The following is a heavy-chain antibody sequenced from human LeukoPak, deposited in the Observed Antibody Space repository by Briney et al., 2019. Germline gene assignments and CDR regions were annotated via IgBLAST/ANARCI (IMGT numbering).Heavy chain of an antibody. J-gene: IGHJ5*02. CDR2: IDPSDSYT. V-gene: IGHV5-10-1*01. CDR1: GSIFTSYW. Sequence: GASLQISCKGSGSIFTSYWISWVRPLPGKGLEWMGRIDPSDSYTNYSPSFQGHVTISADKSISTAYLQWSSLKASDTAMYYCAIMVRGVIYNWFDPGGQGTLVTVSS. D-gene: IGHD3-10*01. CDR3: AIMVRGVIYNWFDP.